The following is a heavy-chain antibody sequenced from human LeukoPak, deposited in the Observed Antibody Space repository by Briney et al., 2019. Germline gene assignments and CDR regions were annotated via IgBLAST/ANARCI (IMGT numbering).Heavy chain of an antibody. Sequence: GGSLRLSCAASGLTLRSCAMTWVRQAPGKGLEWVSGIWGGGDSTYYADSVKGRFTISRDNSKNTLFLQMNSLRAEDTAVYYCAKAPLPHCSSGVCYNDYWGQGTLVTVSS. CDR3: AKAPLPHCSSGVCYNDY. CDR1: GLTLRSCA. J-gene: IGHJ4*02. CDR2: IWGGGDST. D-gene: IGHD2-8*01. V-gene: IGHV3-23*01.